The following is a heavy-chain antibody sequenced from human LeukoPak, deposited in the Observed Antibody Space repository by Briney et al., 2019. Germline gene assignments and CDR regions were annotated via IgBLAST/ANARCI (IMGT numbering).Heavy chain of an antibody. J-gene: IGHJ3*02. CDR1: AFSFNNYA. Sequence: GGSLRLSCSASAFSFNNYAVHWVRQAPGKGLEYVSGINSDGGSSHYADSAKGRFTISRDNSKNALHLQLSSLRPEDTALYYYVKSMVVFGGLIRTDAFDIWGQGTMVTVSS. CDR3: VKSMVVFGGLIRTDAFDI. CDR2: INSDGGSS. D-gene: IGHD3-10*01. V-gene: IGHV3-64D*06.